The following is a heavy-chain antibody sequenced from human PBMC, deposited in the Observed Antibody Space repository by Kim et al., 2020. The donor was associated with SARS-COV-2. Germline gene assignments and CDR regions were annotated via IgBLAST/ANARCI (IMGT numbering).Heavy chain of an antibody. D-gene: IGHD3-10*01. J-gene: IGHJ4*02. CDR1: GFTFGDYA. CDR3: TVPKFGSDYYGSGSYHDY. Sequence: GGSLRLSCTASGFTFGDYAMSWFRQAPGKGLEWVGFIRSKAYGGTTEYAASVKGRFTISRDDSKSIAYLQMNSLKTEDTAVYYCTVPKFGSDYYGSGSYHDYSGQGTLVTVSS. V-gene: IGHV3-49*03. CDR2: IRSKAYGGTT.